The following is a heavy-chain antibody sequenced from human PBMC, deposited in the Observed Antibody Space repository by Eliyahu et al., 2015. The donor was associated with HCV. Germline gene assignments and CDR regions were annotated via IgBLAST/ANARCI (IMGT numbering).Heavy chain of an antibody. CDR3: ARAMIVVVRKQDMSWYFDL. CDR2: ISSSGSTI. V-gene: IGHV3-11*01. J-gene: IGHJ2*01. D-gene: IGHD3-22*01. Sequence: QVQLVESGGGLVKPGGSLRLSCAASGFTFXDYXXXWIRQAPGKGLEWVSYISSSGSTIYYADSVKGRFTISRDNAKNSLYLQMNSLRAEDTAVYYCARAMIVVVRKQDMSWYFDLWGRGTLVTVSS. CDR1: GFTFXDYX.